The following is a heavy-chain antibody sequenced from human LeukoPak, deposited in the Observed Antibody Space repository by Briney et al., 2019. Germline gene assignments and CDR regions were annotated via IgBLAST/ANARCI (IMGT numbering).Heavy chain of an antibody. J-gene: IGHJ3*02. CDR2: ISGSGSST. V-gene: IGHV3-23*01. CDR3: AKVRLRFLTTPTDAFDI. Sequence: GGSLRLSCAASGFTFHSYAMSWVRQAPGKGLEWVSLISGSGSSTYYADSVKGRFTISRDNSKNTLYLQMNSLSAGDTAVYYCAKVRLRFLTTPTDAFDIWGQGTMVTVSS. D-gene: IGHD3-3*01. CDR1: GFTFHSYA.